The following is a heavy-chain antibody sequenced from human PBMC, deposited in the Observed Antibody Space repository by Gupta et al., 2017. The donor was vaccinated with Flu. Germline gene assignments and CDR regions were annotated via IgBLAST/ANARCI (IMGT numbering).Heavy chain of an antibody. D-gene: IGHD3-3*02. CDR1: GYGFTDYY. J-gene: IGHJ4*01. V-gene: IGHV1-2*02. CDR2: INPSNGAT. CDR3: ARDLTVAVFASNV. Sequence: QVQLVQSGAEVTEPGASVKVTCKTSGYGFTDYYIHWVRQAPGRGLEWMAWINPSNGATAYAQSLQARVTVTRDSSISTAYLELSRLRYDDTAVYYCARDLTVAVFASNVWGQGTLVIVSS.